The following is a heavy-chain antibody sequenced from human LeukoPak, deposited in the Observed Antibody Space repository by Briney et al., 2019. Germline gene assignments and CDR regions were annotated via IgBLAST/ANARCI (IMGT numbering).Heavy chain of an antibody. CDR3: AKGSPGWEEVVVAPTFDY. Sequence: PGGSLRLSCAASGFTFSSYAMSWVRQAPGKGLEWVSAISGSGGSTYYADSVKGRFTISRDNSKNTLYLQMNSLRAEDTAVYYCAKGSPGWEEVVVAPTFDYWGQGTLVTVSS. CDR1: GFTFSSYA. D-gene: IGHD2-15*01. V-gene: IGHV3-23*01. J-gene: IGHJ4*02. CDR2: ISGSGGST.